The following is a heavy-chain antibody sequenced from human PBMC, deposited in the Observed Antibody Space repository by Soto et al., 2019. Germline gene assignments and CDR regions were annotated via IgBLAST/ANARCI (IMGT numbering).Heavy chain of an antibody. CDR2: MNPNSGNT. D-gene: IGHD6-13*01. V-gene: IGHV1-8*01. CDR3: ARAAYSSRWEAHYSYSYKAV. CDR1: GYTFTSYD. J-gene: IGHJ6*03. Sequence: ASVKVSCKASGYTFTSYDINWVRQATGQGLEWMGWMNPNSGNTGYAQKFQGRVTMTRNTSISTAYMELSSLRSEDTAVYYCARAAYSSRWEAHYSYSYKAVWGKGTTVTVSS.